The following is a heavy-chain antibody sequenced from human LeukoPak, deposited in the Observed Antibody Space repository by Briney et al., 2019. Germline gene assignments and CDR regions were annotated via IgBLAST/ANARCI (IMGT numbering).Heavy chain of an antibody. D-gene: IGHD3-22*01. CDR1: GYSISSGYY. V-gene: IGHV4-38-2*02. CDR3: ARRRRYYDSSARGPLNY. CDR2: IYHSGST. Sequence: SETLSLTCTVSGYSISSGYYWGWIRQPPGKGLEWIGNIYHSGSTYYNPSLKSRVTISVDTSKNQFSVKLSSVTAADTAVYYCARRRRYYDSSARGPLNYWGQGTLVTVSS. J-gene: IGHJ4*02.